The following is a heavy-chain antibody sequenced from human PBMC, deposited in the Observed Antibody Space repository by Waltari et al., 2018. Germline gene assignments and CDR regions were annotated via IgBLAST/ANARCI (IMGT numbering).Heavy chain of an antibody. V-gene: IGHV4-61*02. D-gene: IGHD3-10*01. CDR3: VRDWGGDDSGSV. J-gene: IGHJ4*02. CDR2: IYSSGTT. CDR1: GVSISSGTSY. Sequence: QVQLQESGPRLVKPSQTLSLTCTVSGVSISSGTSYWSWIRQSAGRGLEWIGRIYSSGTTKDNPSPNSRVSISIDRSKSQFFVMLTSATAADSAIYYCVRDWGGDDSGSVWGRGAPVTVSS.